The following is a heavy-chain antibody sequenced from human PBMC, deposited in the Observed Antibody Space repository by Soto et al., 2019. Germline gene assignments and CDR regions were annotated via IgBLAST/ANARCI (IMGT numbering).Heavy chain of an antibody. CDR3: AKDLASIAAWAGAFDI. CDR1: GFTVSSNY. CDR2: ISGSGGST. V-gene: IGHV3-23*01. Sequence: GGSLRLSCAASGFTVSSNYMSWVRQAPGKGLEWVSAISGSGGSTYYADSVKGRFTISRDNSKNTLYLQMNSLRAEDTAVYCCAKDLASIAAWAGAFDIWGQGTMVTVSS. D-gene: IGHD6-6*01. J-gene: IGHJ3*02.